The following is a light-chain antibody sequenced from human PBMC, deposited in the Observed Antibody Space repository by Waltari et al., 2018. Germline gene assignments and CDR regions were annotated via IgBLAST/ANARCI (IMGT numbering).Light chain of an antibody. Sequence: DIVMTQSPATLSVSPGERATLSCRASQIVTTNLAWYQQKPGQAPRLLIYGESTRATGIPARFSGSGSGTDFTLTINSLQSEDFAVYFCQQYNDWPPRDTFGQGTKLQIK. CDR1: QIVTTN. CDR2: GES. J-gene: IGKJ2*01. CDR3: QQYNDWPPRDT. V-gene: IGKV3-15*01.